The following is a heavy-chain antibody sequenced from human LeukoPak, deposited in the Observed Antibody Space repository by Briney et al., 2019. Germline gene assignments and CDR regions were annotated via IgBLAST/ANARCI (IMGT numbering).Heavy chain of an antibody. J-gene: IGHJ4*02. CDR1: GFTFSTYA. V-gene: IGHV3-23*01. D-gene: IGHD6-19*01. Sequence: GGSLRLSCAAYGFTFSTYAMSWVRQAPGKGMEWVSGISPGAAGTYYADSVKGRFTISRDNSKNTLYFQMTSLRAEDTAVYYCVKARYSSGSPYFDYWGQGTLVTVSS. CDR3: VKARYSSGSPYFDY. CDR2: ISPGAAGT.